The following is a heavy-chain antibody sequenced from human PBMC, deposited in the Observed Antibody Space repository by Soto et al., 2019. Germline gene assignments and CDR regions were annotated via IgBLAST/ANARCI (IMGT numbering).Heavy chain of an antibody. CDR1: GESFIGYY. J-gene: IGHJ5*02. D-gene: IGHD5-12*01. V-gene: IGHV4-34*02. CDR3: ARTDIVTTNGFDP. Sequence: QVHLQQWGAGLLKPSETLSLTCAVYGESFIGYYWTWIRQPPGKGLEWIGEINHRGSANYNPSLTSRVTISVDTSNNPFSLKLSSVTAADTSVYYCARTDIVTTNGFDPWGQGTLVTVSS. CDR2: INHRGSA.